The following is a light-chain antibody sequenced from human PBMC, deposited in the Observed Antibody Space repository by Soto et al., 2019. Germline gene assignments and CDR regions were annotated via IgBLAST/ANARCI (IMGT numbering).Light chain of an antibody. J-gene: IGKJ1*01. V-gene: IGKV1-39*01. Sequence: DIQMTHSPSSLSASVGDRVSITCRASQTIIRYLSWYQQKPGKAPKLLISAASSLQSGVSSRFNGSRSGTDFTLTISSLQSDDFATYYCQQTYSTPWTFGQGTKVDIK. CDR1: QTIIRY. CDR2: AAS. CDR3: QQTYSTPWT.